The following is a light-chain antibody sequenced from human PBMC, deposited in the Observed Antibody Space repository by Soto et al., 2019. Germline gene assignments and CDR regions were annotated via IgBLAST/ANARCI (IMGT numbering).Light chain of an antibody. V-gene: IGLV4-69*01. Sequence: QSVLTQSPSASASLGASVNLNCTLSSGHSSYDIAWHQQQPEKGPRYLMRINSDGGHNKGDGIPDRFSGSSSGAQRYLTISSLQSEDEADYYCQTWGTGIHVVFGGGTKVTVL. CDR1: SGHSSYD. CDR3: QTWGTGIHVV. J-gene: IGLJ2*01. CDR2: INSDGGH.